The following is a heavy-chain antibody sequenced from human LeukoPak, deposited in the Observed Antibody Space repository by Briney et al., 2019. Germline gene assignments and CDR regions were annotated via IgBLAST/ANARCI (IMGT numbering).Heavy chain of an antibody. Sequence: SETLSLTCTVSGASISSDTYFWSWIRQPAGKGLEWIGRISSTGRTDYNPSLTSRVTISLDTSRNQFSLKLSSVTAADTAVYYCARDPVVPATSMQFDWYFDLWGRGTLVTVSS. CDR2: ISSTGRT. D-gene: IGHD2-21*02. CDR3: ARDPVVPATSMQFDWYFDL. CDR1: GASISSDTYF. J-gene: IGHJ2*01. V-gene: IGHV4-61*02.